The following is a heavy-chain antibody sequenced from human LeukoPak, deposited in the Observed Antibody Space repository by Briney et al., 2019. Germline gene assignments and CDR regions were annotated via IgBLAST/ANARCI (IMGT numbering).Heavy chain of an antibody. CDR1: GFTFSSYD. CDR3: AKEYAIFGVLMNALDI. V-gene: IGHV3-23*01. J-gene: IGHJ3*02. Sequence: GGSLRLSCAASGFTFSSYDMSWVRQAPGKGLEWVSDISGSGGSTYYADSVKGRFTISRDNSKNTLYLQMNSLRAEDTAVYYCAKEYAIFGVLMNALDIWGQGTMVTVSS. CDR2: ISGSGGST. D-gene: IGHD3-3*01.